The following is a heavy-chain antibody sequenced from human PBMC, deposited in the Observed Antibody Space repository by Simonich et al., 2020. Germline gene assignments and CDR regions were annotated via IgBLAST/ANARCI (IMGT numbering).Heavy chain of an antibody. D-gene: IGHD3-10*01. Sequence: EVQLVESGGGLVQPGGSLRLSCAASGFPFSSYWMSWVRPASGKGLEWVANIKKEGSEKYYVDSVKGRFTISRDNAKNSLYLQMNSLRAEDTAEYYWACLGTWDAFDIWGQGTMVTVSS. J-gene: IGHJ3*02. V-gene: IGHV3-7*01. CDR1: GFPFSSYW. CDR2: IKKEGSEK. CDR3: ACLGTWDAFDI.